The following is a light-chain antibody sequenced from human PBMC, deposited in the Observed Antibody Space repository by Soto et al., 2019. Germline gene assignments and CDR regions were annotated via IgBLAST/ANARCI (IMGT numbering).Light chain of an antibody. J-gene: IGKJ2*01. CDR2: GAS. CDR3: QQYGSSPPRYT. CDR1: QSVSSSY. Sequence: EIVLTQSPGTLSLSPGERATLSCRASQSVSSSYLAWYQQKPGQAPRLLIYGASGRATGIPDRFSGSGSGTDFTLTISRLEPEDFEVSYCQQYGSSPPRYTFGQGTKLEIK. V-gene: IGKV3-20*01.